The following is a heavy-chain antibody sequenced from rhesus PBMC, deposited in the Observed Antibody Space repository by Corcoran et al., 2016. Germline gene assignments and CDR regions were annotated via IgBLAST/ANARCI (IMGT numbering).Heavy chain of an antibody. Sequence: EVQLVESGGCLVQPGGSLSLSCAASGFPFISSALHWVRQASGKGLDWVGRSRREANKYETGYAAAVKGSFTISRDDSKNTEYMKMNSLKTEDTAVYYCARELIYSWNDPVVDYWGQGVLVTVSS. CDR3: ARELIYSWNDPVVDY. CDR2: SRREANKYET. D-gene: IGHD1-14*01. V-gene: IGHV3-118*01. CDR1: GFPFISSA. J-gene: IGHJ4*01.